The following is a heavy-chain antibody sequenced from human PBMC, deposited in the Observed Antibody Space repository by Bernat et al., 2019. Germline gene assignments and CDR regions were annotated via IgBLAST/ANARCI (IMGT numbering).Heavy chain of an antibody. CDR1: GFTFSSYA. CDR3: AKDQSHYYYYGMDV. V-gene: IGHV3-23*01. Sequence: EVQLLESGGGLVQPGGSLRLSCAASGFTFSSYAMSWVRQAPGKGLEWVSAISGSGGSTYYADSVKGRFTISRDNSKNTLYLQMNSLRAEDTAVYDCAKDQSHYYYYGMDVWGQGTTVTASS. J-gene: IGHJ6*02. CDR2: ISGSGGST.